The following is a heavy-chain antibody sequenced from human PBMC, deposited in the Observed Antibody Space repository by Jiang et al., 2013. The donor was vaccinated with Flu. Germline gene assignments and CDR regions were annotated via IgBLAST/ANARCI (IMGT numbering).Heavy chain of an antibody. D-gene: IGHD2-21*02. V-gene: IGHV3-23*01. CDR1: GFTFSSYA. Sequence: LLEVWGRLGTAWGSLRLSCAASGFTFSSYAMSWVRQAPGKGLEWVSAISGSGGSTYYADSVKGRFTISRDNSKNTLYLQMNSLRAEDTAVYYCAKAYCGGDCYSVYFDYWGQGTLVTVSS. CDR3: AKAYCGGDCYSVYFDY. J-gene: IGHJ4*02. CDR2: ISGSGGST.